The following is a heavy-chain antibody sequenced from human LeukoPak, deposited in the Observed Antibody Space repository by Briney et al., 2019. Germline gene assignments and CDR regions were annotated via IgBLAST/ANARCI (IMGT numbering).Heavy chain of an antibody. CDR3: ARDRGAGGTYYLDY. CDR1: GFTFTNAW. Sequence: PGGSLRLSCAASGFTFTNAWMTWVRQAPGRGLEWVAGISYDGSNKDYADSVKDRFTISRDNSKNTLYLQMNSLRAEDTAVYYCARDRGAGGTYYLDYWGQGTLVTVSS. D-gene: IGHD6-13*01. CDR2: ISYDGSNK. V-gene: IGHV3-30-3*01. J-gene: IGHJ4*02.